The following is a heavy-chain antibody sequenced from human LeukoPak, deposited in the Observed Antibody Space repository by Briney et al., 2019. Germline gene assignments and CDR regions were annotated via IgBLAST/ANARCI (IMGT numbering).Heavy chain of an antibody. CDR3: ARENVSPATPGRTFVDDYYYMDV. CDR2: INWNGGST. Sequence: PGGSLRLSCAASGFTFDDYGMSWVRQAPGKGLEWVSGINWNGGSTGYADSVKGRFTISRDNAKNSLYLQMYSLRAEDTALYYCARENVSPATPGRTFVDDYYYMDVWGKGTTVTVSS. V-gene: IGHV3-20*04. J-gene: IGHJ6*03. CDR1: GFTFDDYG. D-gene: IGHD3-16*01.